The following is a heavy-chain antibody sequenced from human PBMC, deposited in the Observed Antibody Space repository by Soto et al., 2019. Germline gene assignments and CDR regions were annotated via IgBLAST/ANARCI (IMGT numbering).Heavy chain of an antibody. Sequence: XSVKVSCKASGYTFTGYYMHWVRQAPGQGLEWMGWINPNSGGTNYAQKFQGRVTMTRDTSISTAYMELSRLRSDDTAVYYCARAIERISDFDYWGQGTLVTVSS. CDR1: GYTFTGYY. J-gene: IGHJ4*02. CDR3: ARAIERISDFDY. V-gene: IGHV1-2*02. CDR2: INPNSGGT.